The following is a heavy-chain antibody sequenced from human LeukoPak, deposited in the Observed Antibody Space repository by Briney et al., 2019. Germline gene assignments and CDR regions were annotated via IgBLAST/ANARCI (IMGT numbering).Heavy chain of an antibody. CDR1: GFTFSRYN. D-gene: IGHD6-19*01. J-gene: IGHJ6*03. V-gene: IGHV3-21*01. Sequence: GGSLRLSCAGSGFTFSRYNMNWFRQAPGRGLERVSSISSRSSYIFYADSVKGRFTISRDNAKNSLYLQMNSLGAEDTAVYYCARDAQWLVPEGYYYYMDVWGKGTTVTVSS. CDR2: ISSRSSYI. CDR3: ARDAQWLVPEGYYYYMDV.